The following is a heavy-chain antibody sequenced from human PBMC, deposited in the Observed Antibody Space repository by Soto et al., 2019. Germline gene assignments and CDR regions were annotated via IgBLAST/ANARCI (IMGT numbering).Heavy chain of an antibody. V-gene: IGHV4-31*03. CDR2: ISDSGNT. CDR3: ARTAFYDIFTAYYSLFDY. Sequence: QVQLQESGPGLVKPSQTLTLTCTVSGGSISSGGYYWSWIRQHPGKGLEWIGHISDSGNTYYNPSLKRRVTISVDTSKSHFSLNLSAVTAADTAVSYCARTAFYDIFTAYYSLFDYWGQGTLVTVSS. D-gene: IGHD3-9*01. CDR1: GGSISSGGYY. J-gene: IGHJ4*02.